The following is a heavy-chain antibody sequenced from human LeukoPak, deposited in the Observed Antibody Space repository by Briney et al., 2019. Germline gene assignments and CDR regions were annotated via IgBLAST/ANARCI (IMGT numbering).Heavy chain of an antibody. CDR2: IRYDGSNK. CDR1: GFTFSSYG. Sequence: GGSLRLSCAASGFTFSSYGMHWVRQAPGKGLEWVAFIRYDGSNKYYADSVKGRFTISRDNSKNTLYLQMNSLRAEDTAVYYCAKDRRWMFEVPSAMEYYWGQGTLVTVSS. J-gene: IGHJ4*02. D-gene: IGHD2-2*01. CDR3: AKDRRWMFEVPSAMEYY. V-gene: IGHV3-30*02.